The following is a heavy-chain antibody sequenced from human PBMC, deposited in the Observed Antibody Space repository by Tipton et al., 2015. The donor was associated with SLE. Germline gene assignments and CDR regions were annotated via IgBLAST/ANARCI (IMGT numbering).Heavy chain of an antibody. CDR2: IYSRGSM. CDR3: ARGIGSSWGHY. V-gene: IGHV4-61*02. Sequence: LRLSCTVSGGSISSGSQYWSWIRQPAGKGLEWIGRIYSRGSMNYNLSLRSRVTISMDTSRNEFSLKLRSVTAADTAVYYCARGIGSSWGHYWGQGTLVTVSS. CDR1: GGSISSGSQY. J-gene: IGHJ4*02. D-gene: IGHD6-13*01.